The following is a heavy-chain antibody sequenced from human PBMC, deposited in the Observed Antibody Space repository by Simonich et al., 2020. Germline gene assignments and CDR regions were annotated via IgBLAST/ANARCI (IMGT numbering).Heavy chain of an antibody. J-gene: IGHJ6*03. CDR3: ARDRAARYYYYYYMDV. D-gene: IGHD6-6*01. CDR2: TNPTSGGT. Sequence: QVQLVQSGAEVKKPGASVKVSCKASGYTFTGYYMHWVRQAPGQGLGGVGWTNPTSGGTNYAQKFQGRVTMTRDTSISTAYMELSRLRSDDTAVYYCARDRAARYYYYYYMDVWGKGTTVTVSS. CDR1: GYTFTGYY. V-gene: IGHV1-2*02.